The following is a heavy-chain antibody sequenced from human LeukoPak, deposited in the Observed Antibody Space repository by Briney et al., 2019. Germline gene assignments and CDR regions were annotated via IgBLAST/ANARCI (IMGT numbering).Heavy chain of an antibody. Sequence: GASVKVSCKASGCTFTGYYMHWVRQAPGQGLEWMGWINPNSGGTNYAQKFQGWVTMTRDTSISTAYMELSRLRSDDTAVYYCARDSGSSDILHDFDYWGQGTLVTVSS. CDR3: ARDSGSSDILHDFDY. V-gene: IGHV1-2*04. J-gene: IGHJ4*02. CDR2: INPNSGGT. D-gene: IGHD1-26*01. CDR1: GCTFTGYY.